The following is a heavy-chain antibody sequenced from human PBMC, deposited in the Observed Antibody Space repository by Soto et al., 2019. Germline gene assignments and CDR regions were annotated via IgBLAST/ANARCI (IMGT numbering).Heavy chain of an antibody. V-gene: IGHV1-3*01. Sequence: ASVKVSCKASGYTFTSYAMHWVRQAPGQRLEWMGWINAGNGNTKYSQKFQGRVTITRDTSASTAYMELSSLRSEDTAVYYSARDTHDCSGGSCYSTPGSIGGKGKMVTVS. CDR2: INAGNGNT. CDR1: GYTFTSYA. J-gene: IGHJ3*02. D-gene: IGHD2-15*01. CDR3: ARDTHDCSGGSCYSTPGSI.